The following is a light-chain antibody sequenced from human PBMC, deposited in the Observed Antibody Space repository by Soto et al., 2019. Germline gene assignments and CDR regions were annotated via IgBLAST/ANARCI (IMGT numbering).Light chain of an antibody. CDR3: AAWDDSLSGVV. CDR1: TSNIGSNY. J-gene: IGLJ2*01. CDR2: RDN. Sequence: QSVTTQPPSASGTPGQRVTISCSGSTSNIGSNYVYWYQHLPGTAPKLLIYRDNQRPSGVPDRFSGSKSGTSASLAISGLRSGDEADYYCAAWDDSLSGVVFGGGTKVTVL. V-gene: IGLV1-47*01.